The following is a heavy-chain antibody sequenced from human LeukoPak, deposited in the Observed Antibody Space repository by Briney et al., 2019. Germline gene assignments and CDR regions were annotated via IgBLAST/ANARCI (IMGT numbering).Heavy chain of an antibody. V-gene: IGHV1-2*02. CDR2: INPNSGGT. D-gene: IGHD1-26*01. J-gene: IGHJ6*03. Sequence: WASVKVSCKASGYTFTGYYMHWVRQAPGQGLEWMGWINPNSGGTNYAQKFQGRVTMTRDTSISTAYMELSRLRSDDTAVYYCARGVGAMAPLQYYYMDVWGKGTTVTVSS. CDR3: ARGVGAMAPLQYYYMDV. CDR1: GYTFTGYY.